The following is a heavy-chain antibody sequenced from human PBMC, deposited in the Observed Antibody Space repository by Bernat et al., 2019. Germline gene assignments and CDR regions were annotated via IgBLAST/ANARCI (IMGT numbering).Heavy chain of an antibody. Sequence: EAQLVESGGGLVQPGGSLRLSCAASGFTFSSYWMHWVRQAPGKGLVWVSRINSDGSSTSYADSVKGRFTISRDNAKNTLYLQMNSLRAEDTAVYYCARAPPPDFWSGYLPREFDYWGQGTLVTVSS. CDR2: INSDGSST. CDR3: ARAPPPDFWSGYLPREFDY. D-gene: IGHD3-3*01. V-gene: IGHV3-74*02. CDR1: GFTFSSYW. J-gene: IGHJ4*02.